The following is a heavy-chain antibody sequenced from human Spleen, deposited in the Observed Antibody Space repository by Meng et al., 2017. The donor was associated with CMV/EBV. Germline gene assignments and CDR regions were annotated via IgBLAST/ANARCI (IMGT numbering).Heavy chain of an antibody. V-gene: IGHV3-30-3*01. CDR1: EFSFSSYA. D-gene: IGHD2-15*01. J-gene: IGHJ4*02. Sequence: GGSLRLSCAASEFSFSSYAIHWVRQAPGKGLDWVALISYDGTNKYYADSVKGRFTISRDNSKNTLYLQMNRLRAEDTAVYYCARAPKDCSGSTCSLYFDYWGQGTLVTVSS. CDR3: ARAPKDCSGSTCSLYFDY. CDR2: ISYDGTNK.